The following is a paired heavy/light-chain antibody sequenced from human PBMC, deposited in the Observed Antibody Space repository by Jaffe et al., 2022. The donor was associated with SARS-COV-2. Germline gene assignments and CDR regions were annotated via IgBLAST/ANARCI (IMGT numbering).Light chain of an antibody. Sequence: EIVLTQSPATLSLSPGERATLSCRASQSVSSYLAWYQQKPGQAPRLLIYDASNRATGIPARFSGSGSGTDFTLTISSLEPEDFAVYYCQQRSNWPPWTFGQGTKVEIK. CDR2: DAS. CDR3: QQRSNWPPWT. J-gene: IGKJ1*01. CDR1: QSVSSY. V-gene: IGKV3-11*01.
Heavy chain of an antibody. J-gene: IGHJ3*02. CDR2: IYHSGST. Sequence: QVQLQESGPGLVKPSGTLSLTCAVSGGSISSSNWWSWVRQPPGKGLEWIGEIYHSGSTNYNPSLKSRVTISVDKSKNQFSLKLSSVTAADTAVYYCARWFTYYYDSSGLFFGGAFDIWGQGTMVTVSS. CDR1: GGSISSSNW. D-gene: IGHD3-22*01. CDR3: ARWFTYYYDSSGLFFGGAFDI. V-gene: IGHV4-4*02.